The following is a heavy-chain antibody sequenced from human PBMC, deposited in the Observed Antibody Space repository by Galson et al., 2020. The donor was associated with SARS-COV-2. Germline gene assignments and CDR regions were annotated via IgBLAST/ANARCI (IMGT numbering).Heavy chain of an antibody. CDR2: IWYDGSNK. J-gene: IGHJ4*02. Sequence: GESLKISCAASGFTFSSYGMHWVRQAPGKGLEWVAVIWYDGSNKYYADSVKGRFTISRDNSKNTLYLQMNSLRAEDTAVYYCARDLVGATDLDYWGQGTLVTVSS. V-gene: IGHV3-33*01. CDR3: ARDLVGATDLDY. CDR1: GFTFSSYG. D-gene: IGHD1-26*01.